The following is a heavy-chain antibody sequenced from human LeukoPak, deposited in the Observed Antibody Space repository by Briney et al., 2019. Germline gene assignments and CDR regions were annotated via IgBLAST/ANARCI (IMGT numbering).Heavy chain of an antibody. CDR1: GGSISSYY. CDR2: INHSGST. V-gene: IGHV4-34*01. Sequence: TASETLSLTCTVSGGSISSYYWSWIRQPPGKGLEWIGEINHSGSTNYNPSLKSRVTISVDTSKNQFSLKLSSVTAADTAVYYCARVPRHCSSTSCYFWYFDLWGRGTLVTVSS. D-gene: IGHD2-2*01. CDR3: ARVPRHCSSTSCYFWYFDL. J-gene: IGHJ2*01.